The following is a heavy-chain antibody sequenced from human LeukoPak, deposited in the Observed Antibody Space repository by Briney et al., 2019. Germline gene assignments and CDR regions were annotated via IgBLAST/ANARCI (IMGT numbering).Heavy chain of an antibody. CDR3: ARDPKDDSSGYYYFDY. CDR2: INPSGGST. Sequence: ASVKVSCKASGYTFISYYMYWVRQAPGQGLEWMGIINPSGGSTSYAQKFQGRVTMTRDMSTTTVYMELSSLRSEDTAVYYCARDPKDDSSGYYYFDYWGQGTLVTVSS. CDR1: GYTFISYY. J-gene: IGHJ4*02. D-gene: IGHD3-22*01. V-gene: IGHV1-46*01.